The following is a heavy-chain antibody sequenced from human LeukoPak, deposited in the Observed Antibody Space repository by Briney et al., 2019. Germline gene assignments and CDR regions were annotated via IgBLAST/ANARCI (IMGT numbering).Heavy chain of an antibody. CDR3: ARAITTMAAAAFEI. CDR2: INPSGGST. V-gene: IGHV1-46*01. Sequence: HGASVKVSCKASGYTFTSYYMHWVRQAPGQGLEWMGIINPSGGSTSNAQKFQGRVTMTRDTSTSTVYMELSNLRSGDTAVYFCARAITTMAAAAFEIWGQGTMVTVSS. CDR1: GYTFTSYY. J-gene: IGHJ3*02. D-gene: IGHD2-15*01.